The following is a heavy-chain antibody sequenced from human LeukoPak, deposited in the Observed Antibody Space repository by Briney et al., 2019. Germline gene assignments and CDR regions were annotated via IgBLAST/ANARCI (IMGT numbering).Heavy chain of an antibody. Sequence: HPGGSLRLSCAASGFTFSSYSMNWVRQAPGKGLEWVSHISSSSSTIYYADSVKGRFTISRDNAKNSLYLQMNSLRAEDTAVYHCARAGFTFSDYFGSFFDYWGQGTLVTVSS. CDR2: ISSSSSTI. V-gene: IGHV3-48*01. J-gene: IGHJ4*02. D-gene: IGHD3-10*01. CDR3: ARAGFTFSDYFGSFFDY. CDR1: GFTFSSYS.